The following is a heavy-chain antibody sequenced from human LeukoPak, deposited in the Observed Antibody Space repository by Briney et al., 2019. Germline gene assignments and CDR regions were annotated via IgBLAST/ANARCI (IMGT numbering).Heavy chain of an antibody. D-gene: IGHD6-13*01. Sequence: PSETLSLTCTVSGGSISSYYWSWIRQPAGKGLEWIGRIYTSGSTNYNPSLKSRVTMSVDTSKNQFSLKLSSVTAADTAVYYCAREGPSQSSSSPIGYWGQGTLVTVSS. V-gene: IGHV4-4*07. CDR1: GGSISSYY. CDR2: IYTSGST. J-gene: IGHJ4*02. CDR3: AREGPSQSSSSPIGY.